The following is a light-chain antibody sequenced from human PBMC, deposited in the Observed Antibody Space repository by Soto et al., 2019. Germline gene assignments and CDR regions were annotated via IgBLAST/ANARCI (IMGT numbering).Light chain of an antibody. CDR2: SNN. CDR1: SSNIGAGYIGAGYD. CDR3: AAWDDSLNGPWV. V-gene: IGLV1-44*01. J-gene: IGLJ3*02. Sequence: QSVLTQPPSVSGAPGQRVTISCTGGSSNIGAGYIGAGYDVHWYQQLPGTAPKLLIYSNNQRPSGVPDRFSGSKSGTSASLAISGLQSEDEADYYCAAWDDSLNGPWVFGGGTKLTVL.